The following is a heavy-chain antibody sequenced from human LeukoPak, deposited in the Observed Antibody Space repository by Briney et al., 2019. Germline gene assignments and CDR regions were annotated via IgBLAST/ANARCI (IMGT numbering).Heavy chain of an antibody. CDR1: GGTFSNYA. D-gene: IGHD3-22*01. CDR2: IIPIFGTA. CDR3: ARRNYYDSSGYHRNHDAFDI. Sequence: GASVNVSCKASGGTFSNYAISWVRQAPGQGLEWMGGIIPIFGTANYAQKFQGRVTITADESTSTAYMELSSLRSEDTAVYFCARRNYYDSSGYHRNHDAFDIWGQGTLVTVSS. J-gene: IGHJ3*02. V-gene: IGHV1-69*01.